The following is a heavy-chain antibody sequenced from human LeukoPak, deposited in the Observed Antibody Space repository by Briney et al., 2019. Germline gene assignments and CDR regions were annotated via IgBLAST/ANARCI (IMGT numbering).Heavy chain of an antibody. CDR1: GFSFSSYG. V-gene: IGHV3-23*01. Sequence: GGSLRLSCAASGFSFSSYGMSWARQAPGKGLVWVSAISGSGDRTYYADSVKGRFTISRDNPRNTLYLQLNSLRAEDTAVYYCAKIQGYFDYWGQGALVTVSS. J-gene: IGHJ4*02. CDR3: AKIQGYFDY. CDR2: ISGSGDRT.